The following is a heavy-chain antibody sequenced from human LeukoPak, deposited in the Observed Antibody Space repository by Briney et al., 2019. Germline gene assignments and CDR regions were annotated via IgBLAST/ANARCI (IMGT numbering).Heavy chain of an antibody. CDR1: GFTFSSYA. Sequence: GGSLRLSCAASGFTFSSYAMHWVRQAPGKGLEWVAVISYDGSNKYYADSVKGRFTISRDNSKNTLYLQMNSLRAEDTAVYYCARDKRYCSSTSCYGVFDYWGQGTLVTVSP. V-gene: IGHV3-30-3*01. D-gene: IGHD2-2*01. CDR3: ARDKRYCSSTSCYGVFDY. J-gene: IGHJ4*02. CDR2: ISYDGSNK.